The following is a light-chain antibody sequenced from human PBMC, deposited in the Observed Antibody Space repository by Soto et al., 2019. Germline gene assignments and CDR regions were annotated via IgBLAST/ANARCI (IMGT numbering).Light chain of an antibody. V-gene: IGKV1-5*03. Sequence: DIQMTQSPSTLSASVGDRVTITCRASQSISSWLAWYQKKPGKAPNLLIYKTSSLESGVPSRFSGSGSGTESTLTVNSLQPDDFATYYCQQYDSYPLTFGGGTKVEIK. J-gene: IGKJ4*01. CDR3: QQYDSYPLT. CDR2: KTS. CDR1: QSISSW.